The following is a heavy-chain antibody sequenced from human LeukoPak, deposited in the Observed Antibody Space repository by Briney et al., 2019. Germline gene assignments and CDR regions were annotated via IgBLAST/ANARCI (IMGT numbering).Heavy chain of an antibody. V-gene: IGHV4-59*08. CDR1: GGSISSYY. CDR3: ARRGRARGYYDSLYTSPCYFDY. J-gene: IGHJ4*02. CDR2: FYYIGGT. Sequence: PAETLSLTCTGSGGSISSYYWSWIRQPPGKGLEWIGYFYYIGGTNYNPSLKSRVTISVDTSKNQFSLKLSSVTVADTAVYYCARRGRARGYYDSLYTSPCYFDYWGQGTLVTVPS. D-gene: IGHD3-22*01.